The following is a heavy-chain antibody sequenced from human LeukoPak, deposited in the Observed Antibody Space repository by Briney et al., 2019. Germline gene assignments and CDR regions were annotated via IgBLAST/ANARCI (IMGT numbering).Heavy chain of an antibody. V-gene: IGHV3-21*01. CDR1: GFTFDDYG. CDR3: ARDTEVGQPTGVVVVPAAFDY. CDR2: ISSSSSYI. Sequence: GGSLRLSCTASGFTFDDYGMNWVRQAPGKGLEWVSSISSSSSYIYYADSVKGRFTISRDNAKNSLYLQMNSLRAEDTAVYYCARDTEVGQPTGVVVVPAAFDYWGQGTLVTVSS. J-gene: IGHJ4*02. D-gene: IGHD2-2*01.